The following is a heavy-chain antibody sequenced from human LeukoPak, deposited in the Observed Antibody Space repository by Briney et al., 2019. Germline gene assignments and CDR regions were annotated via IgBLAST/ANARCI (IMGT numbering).Heavy chain of an antibody. CDR1: GFTFSDYE. D-gene: IGHD1-26*01. Sequence: GGSLRLSCVVPGFTFSDYEMAWVRQAPGMGLEWISYISNSGDPIRYADAVKGRFAISRDNAKNSVSLQMNSLRVDDTGLYFCAGGPQYSGSYGDWGQGTLVTVSS. V-gene: IGHV3-48*03. J-gene: IGHJ4*02. CDR2: ISNSGDPI. CDR3: AGGPQYSGSYGD.